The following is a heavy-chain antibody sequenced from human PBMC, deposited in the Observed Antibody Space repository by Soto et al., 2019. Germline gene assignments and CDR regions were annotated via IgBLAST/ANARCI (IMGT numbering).Heavy chain of an antibody. V-gene: IGHV1-3*01. CDR1: GYTFTGYA. J-gene: IGHJ5*02. CDR3: ARVYSSENWFDP. Sequence: ASVNVSCKASGYTFTGYAMHWVRRAPGQRLEWMGWINAGNGNTKYSQKFQGRVTITRDTSASTAYMELSSLRSEDTAVYYCARVYSSENWFDPWGQGTLVTVSS. D-gene: IGHD6-19*01. CDR2: INAGNGNT.